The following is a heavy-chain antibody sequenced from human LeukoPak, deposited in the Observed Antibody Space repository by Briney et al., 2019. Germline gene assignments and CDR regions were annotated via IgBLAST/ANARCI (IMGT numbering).Heavy chain of an antibody. CDR2: INHSGST. J-gene: IGHJ4*02. CDR1: GGSFSGYY. CDR3: ARGLGATKYYFDY. D-gene: IGHD1-26*01. Sequence: SETLSLTCAVYGGSFSGYYWSWIRQPPGKGLEWIGEINHSGSTNYNPSLKSRVTISVDTSKNQFSLKLSSVTAADTAVYYCARGLGATKYYFDYWGQGTLVTVSS. V-gene: IGHV4-34*01.